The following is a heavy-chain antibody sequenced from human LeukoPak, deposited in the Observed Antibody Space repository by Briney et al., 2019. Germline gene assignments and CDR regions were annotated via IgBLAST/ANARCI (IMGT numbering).Heavy chain of an antibody. CDR3: AKGHSNYYYYYMDV. CDR2: IRYDGSNK. J-gene: IGHJ6*03. Sequence: GGSLRLSCAASGFTFSSYWMSWVRQAPGKGLEWVAFIRYDGSNKYYADSVKGRFTISRDNSKNTLYLQMNSLRAEDTAVYYCAKGHSNYYYYYMDVWGKGTTVTVSS. CDR1: GFTFSSYW. D-gene: IGHD4-11*01. V-gene: IGHV3-30*02.